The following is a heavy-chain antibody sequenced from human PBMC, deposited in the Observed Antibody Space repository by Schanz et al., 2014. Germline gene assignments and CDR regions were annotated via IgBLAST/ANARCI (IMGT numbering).Heavy chain of an antibody. V-gene: IGHV3-30-3*01. CDR1: GFTFSSYA. CDR3: ARDSRPNYDFLTAYYSIDY. D-gene: IGHD3-9*01. CDR2: ISNDGSIK. Sequence: VQLVESGGGLVQPGRSLRLSCTASGFTFSSYAMHWVRQAPGKGLEWVALISNDGSIKYYADSVEGRFTISRDNAKNTLYLQMNSLRAEDTAVYYCARDSRPNYDFLTAYYSIDYWGQGTLVTVSS. J-gene: IGHJ4*02.